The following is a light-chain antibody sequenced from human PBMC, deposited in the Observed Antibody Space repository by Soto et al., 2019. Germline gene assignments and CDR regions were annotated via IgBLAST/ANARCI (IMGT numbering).Light chain of an antibody. CDR3: KSYAGSNTYV. J-gene: IGLJ1*01. Sequence: QAALTQPPSASGSPGQSVTISCTGTKNDIGVYDVVSWYQHHPGKAPRLIIYEVVQRPSGVPDRFSGAKSGNTASLTVSGLQAAEEADYFCKSYAGSNTYVFGSGTKLTVL. V-gene: IGLV2-8*01. CDR1: KNDIGVYDV. CDR2: EVV.